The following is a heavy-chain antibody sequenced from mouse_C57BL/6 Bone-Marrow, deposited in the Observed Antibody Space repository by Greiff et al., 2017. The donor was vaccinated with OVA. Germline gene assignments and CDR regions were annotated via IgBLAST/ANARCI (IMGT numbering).Heavy chain of an antibody. D-gene: IGHD4-1*01. V-gene: IGHV1-64*01. CDR2: IHPNRGST. Sequence: QVQLQQPGAELVQPGASVKFSCKASGYTFTRYWMHWVKQRPGQGLEWIGMIHPNRGSTNYNEKFKSKATLTVDKSSSTAYMQLSSLTSEDSAVYYCARSLGSGTYWYFDVWGTGTTVTVSS. CDR3: ARSLGSGTYWYFDV. J-gene: IGHJ1*03. CDR1: GYTFTRYW.